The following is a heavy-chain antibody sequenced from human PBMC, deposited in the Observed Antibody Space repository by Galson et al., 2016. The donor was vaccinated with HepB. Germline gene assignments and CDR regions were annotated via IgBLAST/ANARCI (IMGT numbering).Heavy chain of an antibody. D-gene: IGHD3-22*01. CDR2: INQSGRK. Sequence: SETLSLTCVVRGGSFSVYYWSWVRQSPGKGLEWIGEINQSGRKNYNPSLKTRVTLSLDTSKNQVSLNLTSLTAADAGVYFCARAGPSEGHSSPYGMDVWGQGPTVTVSS. J-gene: IGHJ6*02. CDR3: ARAGPSEGHSSPYGMDV. V-gene: IGHV4-34*01. CDR1: GGSFSVYY.